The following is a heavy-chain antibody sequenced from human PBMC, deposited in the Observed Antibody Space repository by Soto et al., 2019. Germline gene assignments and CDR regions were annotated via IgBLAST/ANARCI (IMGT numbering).Heavy chain of an antibody. CDR2: INPNSGGT. V-gene: IGHV1-2*04. CDR3: ARGITMAGGNWFDP. D-gene: IGHD3-10*01. CDR1: GYTFTSYA. J-gene: IGHJ5*02. Sequence: ASVKVSCKASGYTFTSYAIDWVRQAPGQGLEWMGWINPNSGGTNYAQKFQGWVTMTRDTSISTAYMELSRLRSDDTAVYYCARGITMAGGNWFDPWGQGTLVTVSS.